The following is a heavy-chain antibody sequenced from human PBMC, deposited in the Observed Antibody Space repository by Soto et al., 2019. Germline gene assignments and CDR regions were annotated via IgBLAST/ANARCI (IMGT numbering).Heavy chain of an antibody. J-gene: IGHJ3*02. V-gene: IGHV2-5*02. Sequence: QITLKESGPTLVKPTQTLTVTCTFSGFSLSTSGEGVGWIRQPPGKALEWLALIYCDDDKRYSPSLKSRLTITKDPSKNQVVLTMTTMDPVDTATHYCAHRQHDTFDIWGQGTMVTVSS. CDR2: IYCDDDK. CDR3: AHRQHDTFDI. CDR1: GFSLSTSGEG.